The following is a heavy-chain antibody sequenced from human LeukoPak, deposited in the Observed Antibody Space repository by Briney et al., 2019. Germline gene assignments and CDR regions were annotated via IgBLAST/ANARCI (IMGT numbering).Heavy chain of an antibody. CDR1: GFTFSSHD. J-gene: IGHJ6*03. V-gene: IGHV3-13*01. CDR2: VDNAGKT. CDR3: ARGPYCSAGSCYPRDYYYYYMDV. D-gene: IGHD2-15*01. Sequence: GGSLRLSCAASGFTFSSHDMHWVRQPPGKGLEWVSTVDNAGKTYYPDSVKGRFTISRENAKISLYLQMNGMRAGDTAVYYCARGPYCSAGSCYPRDYYYYYMDVWGRGTTVTVSS.